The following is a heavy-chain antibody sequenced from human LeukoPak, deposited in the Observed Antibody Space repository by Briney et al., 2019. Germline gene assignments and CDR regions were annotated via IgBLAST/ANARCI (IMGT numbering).Heavy chain of an antibody. CDR2: ISGSGGST. CDR3: AKSPFWSGFSYFDY. Sequence: GGSLRLSCAASGVTVSSSYMSWVRQAPGKGLEWVSAISGSGGSTYYADSVKGRFTISRDNSKNTLYLQMNSLRAEDTAVYYCAKSPFWSGFSYFDYWGQGTLVTVSS. V-gene: IGHV3-23*01. J-gene: IGHJ4*02. CDR1: GVTVSSSY. D-gene: IGHD3-3*01.